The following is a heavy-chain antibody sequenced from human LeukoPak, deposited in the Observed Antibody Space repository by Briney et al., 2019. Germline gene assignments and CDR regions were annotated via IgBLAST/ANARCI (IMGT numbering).Heavy chain of an antibody. D-gene: IGHD5-12*01. CDR2: VSPNSGDS. V-gene: IGHV1-8*01. J-gene: IGHJ4*02. Sequence: ASMKVSCKTSGYTFTSYGINWLRQATGQGPEWMGRVSPNSGDSDYAQKFQGRVTMTRDTSISTAYMELSSLTYEDTAVYYCASYNGYAKWGQGTLVTVSS. CDR3: ASYNGYAK. CDR1: GYTFTSYG.